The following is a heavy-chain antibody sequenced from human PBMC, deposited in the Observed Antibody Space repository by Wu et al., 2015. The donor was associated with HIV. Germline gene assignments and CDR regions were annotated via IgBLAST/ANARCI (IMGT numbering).Heavy chain of an antibody. CDR2: MNPRHGGS. J-gene: IGHJ3*02. CDR3: AVATISAFDI. Sequence: QVQLVQSGGEMKKPGASVKVSCQTSGLAFVNYDINWLRQAPGRGPEWLGWMNPRHGGSGRNDPFNHRLILTADTATNTAYMELTGLRPDDTALYFCAVATISAFDIWGPGTKVTVSS. D-gene: IGHD5-24*01. V-gene: IGHV1-8*01. CDR1: GLAFVNYD.